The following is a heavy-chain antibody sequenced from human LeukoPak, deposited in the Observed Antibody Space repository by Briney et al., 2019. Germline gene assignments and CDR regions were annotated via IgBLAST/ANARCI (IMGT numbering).Heavy chain of an antibody. CDR2: IYYSGSS. Sequence: SETLSLTCTVSGGSISSGGYYWSWIRQHPGKGLEWIGYIYYSGSSYYNPSLKSRVTISVDTSKNQFSLRLSSVTAADTAIYYCARGARYYGSETYAYWGQGTLVTVSS. J-gene: IGHJ4*02. CDR3: ARGARYYGSETYAY. V-gene: IGHV4-31*03. CDR1: GGSISSGGYY. D-gene: IGHD3-10*01.